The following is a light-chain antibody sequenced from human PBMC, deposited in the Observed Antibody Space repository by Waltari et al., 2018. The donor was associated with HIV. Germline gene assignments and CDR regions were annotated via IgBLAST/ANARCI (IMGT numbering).Light chain of an antibody. J-gene: IGLJ3*02. Sequence: QSVLTQPPSASGTPGQRVTMTCSGSSYNIGSNFVSWYKKVPGTAPKLLVFRSNELPSGVPDRFPGSKSDTSASLAISELRSDDEADYYCASWDDRLSAIVFGGGTKLTVL. CDR1: SYNIGSNF. V-gene: IGLV1-47*01. CDR3: ASWDDRLSAIV. CDR2: RSN.